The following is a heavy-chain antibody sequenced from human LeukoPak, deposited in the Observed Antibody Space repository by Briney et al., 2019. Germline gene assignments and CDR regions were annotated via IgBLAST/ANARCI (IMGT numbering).Heavy chain of an antibody. CDR3: ARGGLGGYFDWSDTDT. V-gene: IGHV4-30-4*08. CDR1: GGSISSGDYY. Sequence: SQTLSLTCTVSGGSISSGDYYWSWIRPPPGKGLEWIGYIYYSGSTYYNPSLKSRVTISVDTSKNQFSLKLSSVTAADTAVYYCARGGLGGYFDWSDTDTWGQGTLVTVSS. D-gene: IGHD3-9*01. CDR2: IYYSGST. J-gene: IGHJ5*02.